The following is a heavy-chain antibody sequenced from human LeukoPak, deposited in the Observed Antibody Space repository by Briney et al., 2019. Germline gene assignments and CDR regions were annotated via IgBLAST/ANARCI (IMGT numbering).Heavy chain of an antibody. V-gene: IGHV3-30*02. CDR1: GFRFSSYA. Sequence: PGGSLRLSCAASGFRFSSYAMSWVRQAPDKGLEWVSFIRFDGNNKYYADSVKGRFTISRDTSKNTLYLQMNSLRAEDTAVYYCARDQAVLGFGAHDGFDIWGQGTMVTVSS. J-gene: IGHJ3*02. CDR3: ARDQAVLGFGAHDGFDI. D-gene: IGHD3-10*01. CDR2: IRFDGNNK.